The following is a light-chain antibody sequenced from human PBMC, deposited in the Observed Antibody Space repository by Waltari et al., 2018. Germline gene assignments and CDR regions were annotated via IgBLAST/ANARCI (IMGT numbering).Light chain of an antibody. Sequence: AIEMTQSPSSLSASLGDRVTITCRASQAIRNDLGWYQQKPGKTPKLLIYAASTLLNGVPSRFSGSGSGTNFTLTITSLQPGDFATYYCQQYNSYYTFGQGTKLEIK. CDR2: AAS. V-gene: IGKV1-6*01. J-gene: IGKJ2*01. CDR3: QQYNSYYT. CDR1: QAIRND.